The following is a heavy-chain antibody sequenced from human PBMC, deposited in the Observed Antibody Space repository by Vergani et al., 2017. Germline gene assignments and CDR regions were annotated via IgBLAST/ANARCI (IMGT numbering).Heavy chain of an antibody. J-gene: IGHJ6*03. CDR3: AREVQLVLTYYYYMDV. CDR1: GYTFTGYY. CDR2: INPNSGGT. Sequence: QVQLVQSGAEVKKPGASVKVSCKASGYTFTGYYMHWVRQAPGQGLEWMGWINPNSGGTNYAQKFQGWVTMTRDTSISTAYMELRSLRSDDTAVYYCAREVQLVLTYYYYMDVWGKGTTVTVSS. V-gene: IGHV1-2*04. D-gene: IGHD1-1*01.